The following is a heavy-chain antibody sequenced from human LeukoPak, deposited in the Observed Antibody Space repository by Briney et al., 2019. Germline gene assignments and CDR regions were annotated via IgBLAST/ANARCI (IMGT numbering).Heavy chain of an antibody. CDR1: GFTFSSYA. Sequence: PGRSLRLSCAASGFTFSSYAMHWVRQAPGKGLEWVAVISYDGSNKYYADSVKGRFTISRDNSKNTLYLQMNSLRAEDTAVYYCARVLTYYYYDSSGYFDYWGQGTLVTVSS. D-gene: IGHD3-22*01. CDR2: ISYDGSNK. J-gene: IGHJ4*02. V-gene: IGHV3-30-3*01. CDR3: ARVLTYYYYDSSGYFDY.